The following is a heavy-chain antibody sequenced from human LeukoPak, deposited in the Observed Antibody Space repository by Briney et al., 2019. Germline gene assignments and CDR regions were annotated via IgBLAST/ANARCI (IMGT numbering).Heavy chain of an antibody. Sequence: ASVKVSCKTSGYTFTNYDINWVRQATGQGLEWMGWMNPKSGNTGSAQRFQGRVTMTRDTSISTAYMELSSLRSEDTAVYYCARGGSRRPGSYNWFDPWGQGTLVTVSS. CDR1: GYTFTNYD. CDR2: MNPKSGNT. D-gene: IGHD1-26*01. CDR3: ARGGSRRPGSYNWFDP. J-gene: IGHJ5*02. V-gene: IGHV1-8*01.